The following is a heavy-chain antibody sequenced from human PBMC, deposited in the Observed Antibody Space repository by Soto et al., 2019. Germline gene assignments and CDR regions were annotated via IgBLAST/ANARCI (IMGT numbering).Heavy chain of an antibody. CDR3: TRAYCSSTSCSYFDY. CDR2: IRSKAYGGTT. CDR1: GFTFGDYA. Sequence: HPGGSLRLSCTASGFTFGDYAMSWFRQAPGKGLEWVGFIRSKAYGGTTEYAASVKGRFTISRDDSKSIAYLQMNSLKTEDTAVYYCTRAYCSSTSCSYFDYWGQGTLVTVSS. V-gene: IGHV3-49*03. J-gene: IGHJ4*02. D-gene: IGHD2-2*01.